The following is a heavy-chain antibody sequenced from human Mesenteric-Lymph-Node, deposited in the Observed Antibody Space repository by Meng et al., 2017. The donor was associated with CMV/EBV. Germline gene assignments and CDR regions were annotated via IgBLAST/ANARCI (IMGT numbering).Heavy chain of an antibody. V-gene: IGHV4-34*01. CDR1: GGSFSGYY. CDR2: IYYNGSS. J-gene: IGHJ6*02. D-gene: IGHD3-10*01. CDR3: VSLDYYGSGSYYLYYYGMDV. Sequence: SETLSLTCAVYGGSFSGYYWSWIRQPPGKGLEWIGSIYYNGSSYLNPSLKSRVTISADTSRNQFSLKLSSVTAADSAVYYCVSLDYYGSGSYYLYYYGMDVWGQGTTVTVSS.